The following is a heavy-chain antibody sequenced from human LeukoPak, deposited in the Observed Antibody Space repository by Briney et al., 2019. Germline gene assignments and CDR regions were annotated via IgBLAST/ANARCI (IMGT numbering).Heavy chain of an antibody. CDR1: RFTLSDHW. CDR3: VKGGHKLDIQTTHYYYGLDV. V-gene: IGHV3-74*03. CDR2: VESDASRT. Sequence: GGSLRLSCVASRFTLSDHWMYWVRQGPSRGLAHVSRVESDASRTTYADSVKGRFTISRDDAKSTMYLQMNSLRVEDTAVYYCVKGGHKLDIQTTHYYYGLDVWGQGTTVAVS. J-gene: IGHJ6*02. D-gene: IGHD5-12*01.